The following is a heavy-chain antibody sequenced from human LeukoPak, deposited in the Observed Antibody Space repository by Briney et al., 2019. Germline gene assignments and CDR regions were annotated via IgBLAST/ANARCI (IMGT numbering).Heavy chain of an antibody. V-gene: IGHV3-48*04. Sequence: GGSLRLSCAASGFTFSSYSMNWVRQAPGKGLEWVSYISSSSSTIYYADSVKGRFTISRDNAKNSLYLQMNSLRAEDTAVYYCARLGGDGYLNTPFDYWGQGTLVTVSS. CDR1: GFTFSSYS. CDR3: ARLGGDGYLNTPFDY. CDR2: ISSSSSTI. J-gene: IGHJ4*02. D-gene: IGHD5-24*01.